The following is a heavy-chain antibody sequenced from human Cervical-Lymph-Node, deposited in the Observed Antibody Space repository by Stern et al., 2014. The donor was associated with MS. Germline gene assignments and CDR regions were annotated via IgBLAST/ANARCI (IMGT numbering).Heavy chain of an antibody. CDR2: IYPGDSDT. V-gene: IGHV5-51*01. Sequence: DQLVQSGAEVKKPGEYMKISCKGSGYSFTNYWIGWVRQMPGKGLEWMGIIYPGDSDTRYSPSFQGQVTISADKSIRTASLQWSSLKASDTAMYYCARHCAKREQCAFDYWGQGTLVTVSS. J-gene: IGHJ4*02. D-gene: IGHD6-19*01. CDR3: ARHCAKREQCAFDY. CDR1: GYSFTNYW.